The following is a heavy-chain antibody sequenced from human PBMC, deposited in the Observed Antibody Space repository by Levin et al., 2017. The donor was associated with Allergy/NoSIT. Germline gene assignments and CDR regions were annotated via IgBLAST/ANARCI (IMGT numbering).Heavy chain of an antibody. V-gene: IGHV3-13*04. CDR3: ARGIAAAGTWYFDL. Sequence: GESLKISCAASGFTFSSYDMHWVRQATGKGLEWVSAIGTAGDTYYPGSVKGRFTISRENAKNSLYLQMNSLRAGDTAVYYCARGIAAAGTWYFDLWGRGTLVTVSS. D-gene: IGHD6-13*01. J-gene: IGHJ2*01. CDR2: IGTAGDT. CDR1: GFTFSSYD.